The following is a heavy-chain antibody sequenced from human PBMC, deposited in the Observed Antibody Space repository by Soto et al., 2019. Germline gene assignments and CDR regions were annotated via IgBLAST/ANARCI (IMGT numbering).Heavy chain of an antibody. J-gene: IGHJ3*02. V-gene: IGHV1-69*02. CDR3: ARPIQTYYYDSSGSRDAFDI. D-gene: IGHD3-22*01. Sequence: GASVKVSCKASGGTFSTYTISWVRQAPGQGLEWMGRVIPILGLANYAQKFQGRVTITADKSTSTAYMELSSLRSEDTAVYYCARPIQTYYYDSSGSRDAFDIWGQGTMVTVSS. CDR1: GGTFSTYT. CDR2: VIPILGLA.